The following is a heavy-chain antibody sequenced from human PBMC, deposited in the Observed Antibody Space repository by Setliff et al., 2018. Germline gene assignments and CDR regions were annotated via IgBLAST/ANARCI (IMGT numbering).Heavy chain of an antibody. V-gene: IGHV4-61*09. CDR1: ESRRYY. Sequence: SETLSLTCPQESRRYYWAWIRQPAGKGLEWIGQIYTSWSTNYNPSLKSRVTISLDTSNNQFSLSLSSVTAADTAVYYCARMSGFQYMDVWGKGTTVTVSS. CDR3: ARMSGFQYMDV. D-gene: IGHD3-3*01. CDR2: IYTSWST. J-gene: IGHJ6*03.